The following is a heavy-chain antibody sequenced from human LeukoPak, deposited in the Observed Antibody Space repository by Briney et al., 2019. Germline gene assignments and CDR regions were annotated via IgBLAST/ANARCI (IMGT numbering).Heavy chain of an antibody. D-gene: IGHD1-26*01. Sequence: SETLSLTCTVSGGSISSNPYYWGWIRQPPGKGLEWIGSMYYSGSSNYNPSLKSRVTISVDRSKNQFSLKLSSVTAADTAVYYCARVSGNYGDFDYWGQGTLVTVSS. CDR3: ARVSGNYGDFDY. CDR2: MYYSGSS. V-gene: IGHV4-39*07. CDR1: GGSISSNPYY. J-gene: IGHJ4*02.